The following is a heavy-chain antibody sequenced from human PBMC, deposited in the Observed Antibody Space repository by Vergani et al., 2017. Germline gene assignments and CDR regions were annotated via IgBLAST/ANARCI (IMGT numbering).Heavy chain of an antibody. CDR1: GFTFGGSG. CDR3: TRLSETPMVINGFDV. Sequence: EVQLVESGGGLVQPGGSLKLSCAASGFTFGGSGIHWVRQPSGKGLQWVGRIRSKNNNYETSYVASVKGRFTVSRDDSKNTAYLQMDSLKIEDTAVYYCTRLSETPMVINGFDVWGQGTMVTVSS. D-gene: IGHD5-18*01. J-gene: IGHJ3*01. CDR2: IRSKNNNYET. V-gene: IGHV3-73*02.